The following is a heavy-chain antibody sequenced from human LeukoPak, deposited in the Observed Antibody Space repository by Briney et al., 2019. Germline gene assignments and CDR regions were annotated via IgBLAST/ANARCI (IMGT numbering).Heavy chain of an antibody. Sequence: GASVKVSCKASGYTFTSYGISWVRQAPGQGLEWMGWISAYNGNTNYAQKLQGRVTMTTDTSTSTAYMELRSLRSDDTAVYYCARGLMEVYPVRGALGWFDPWGQGTLVTVSS. CDR2: ISAYNGNT. CDR1: GYTFTSYG. J-gene: IGHJ5*02. V-gene: IGHV1-18*01. D-gene: IGHD3-10*01. CDR3: ARGLMEVYPVRGALGWFDP.